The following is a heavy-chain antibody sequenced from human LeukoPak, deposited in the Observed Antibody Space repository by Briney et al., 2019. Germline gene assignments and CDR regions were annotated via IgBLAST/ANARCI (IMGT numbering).Heavy chain of an antibody. Sequence: SETLSLTCAVYGGSFSGYYWSWIRQPPGKGLEWIGEINHSGSTNYNPSLKSRVTISVDTSKNQFSLKLGSVTAADTAVYYCARGETTVTTRAFDYWGQGTLVTVSS. CDR3: ARGETTVTTRAFDY. D-gene: IGHD4-17*01. CDR1: GGSFSGYY. V-gene: IGHV4-34*01. CDR2: INHSGST. J-gene: IGHJ4*02.